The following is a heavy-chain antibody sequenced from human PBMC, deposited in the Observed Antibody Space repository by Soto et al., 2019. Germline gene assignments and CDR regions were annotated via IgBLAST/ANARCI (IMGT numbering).Heavy chain of an antibody. CDR1: GFTFSNYG. J-gene: IGHJ4*02. V-gene: IGHV3-33*01. CDR2: IWYDGSNK. D-gene: IGHD3-22*01. Sequence: QVQLVESGGGVVQPGRSLRLSCAASGFTFSNYGMHWVRQAPGKGLEWVAVIWYDGSNKYYADSVKGRFTISRDISKNTLYLQMNSLRAEDTAVYYCARTAFYYDSNGYFFDYWGQGTLVTVSS. CDR3: ARTAFYYDSNGYFFDY.